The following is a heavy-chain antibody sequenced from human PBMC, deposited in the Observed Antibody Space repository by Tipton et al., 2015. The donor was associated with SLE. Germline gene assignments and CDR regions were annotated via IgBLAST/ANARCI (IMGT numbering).Heavy chain of an antibody. V-gene: IGHV4-59*01. CDR2: IFYSGSI. Sequence: TLSLTCTVSGVSISSYYWSWIRQPPGKGLEWIGYIFYSGSISYNPSLKSRVIISVDTSKNELSLNLSSVTAADTAVYYCAREFLNPVTTVHYYFDLWGRGTLVTVSS. CDR1: GVSISSYY. J-gene: IGHJ2*01. D-gene: IGHD4-11*01. CDR3: AREFLNPVTTVHYYFDL.